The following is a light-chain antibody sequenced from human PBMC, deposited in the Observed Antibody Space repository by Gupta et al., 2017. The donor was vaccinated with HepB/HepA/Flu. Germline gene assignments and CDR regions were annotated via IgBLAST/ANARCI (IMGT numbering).Light chain of an antibody. Sequence: EILLTQSPATLSFSPGERATLSFRTSHSIYNYLEWHQQKHGQAPRLLIYDASNRANGIAARFSGSACATEFTLTISILAPEDFAVYCIQQLLTWPVTFGSGTKVEIK. CDR2: DAS. V-gene: IGKV3-11*01. J-gene: IGKJ4*01. CDR1: HSIYNY. CDR3: QQLLTWPVT.